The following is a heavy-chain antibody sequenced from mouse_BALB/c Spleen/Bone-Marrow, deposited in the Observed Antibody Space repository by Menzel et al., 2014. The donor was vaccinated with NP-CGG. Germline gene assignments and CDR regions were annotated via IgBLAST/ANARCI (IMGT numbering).Heavy chain of an antibody. CDR2: VNPNSRTI. J-gene: IGHJ3*01. Sequence: GVDFSGFWMGWVRQAPGKGLEWIGEVNPNSRTINYTPSLKDRFIISRDNAKNTLYLQMSKVRSEDTALYYCARLGYYGGFAYWGQGTLVTVSA. V-gene: IGHV4-1*02. CDR1: GVDFSGFW. D-gene: IGHD2-3*01. CDR3: ARLGYYGGFAY.